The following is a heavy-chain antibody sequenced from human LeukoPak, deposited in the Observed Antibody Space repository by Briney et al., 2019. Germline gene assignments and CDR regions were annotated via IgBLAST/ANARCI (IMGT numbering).Heavy chain of an antibody. CDR1: GGSISSSSYY. J-gene: IGHJ5*02. V-gene: IGHV4-39*02. CDR2: IYYSGRT. Sequence: SETLSLTCTVSGGSISSSSYYWGWIRQPPGKGLEWIGSIYYSGRTYYNPSLKSRVTISVDTSKNQFSLKLSSVTAADTAVYYCARDYLLWFDPWGQGTLVTVSS. CDR3: ARDYLLWFDP.